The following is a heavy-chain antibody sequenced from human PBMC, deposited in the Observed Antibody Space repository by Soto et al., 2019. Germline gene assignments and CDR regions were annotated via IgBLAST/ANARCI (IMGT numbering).Heavy chain of an antibody. D-gene: IGHD1-7*01. CDR3: ARPQGGTDWLDP. CDR1: GYTFSNYW. J-gene: IGHJ5*02. Sequence: PGESLKISCKASGYTFSNYWIIWVRQMPGKGLEWMGRIDPSDSYTNYSPSFQGHVTISLDKSISTVFLQWGSLKASDTAMYYCARPQGGTDWLDPWGQGTLVTVSS. V-gene: IGHV5-10-1*01. CDR2: IDPSDSYT.